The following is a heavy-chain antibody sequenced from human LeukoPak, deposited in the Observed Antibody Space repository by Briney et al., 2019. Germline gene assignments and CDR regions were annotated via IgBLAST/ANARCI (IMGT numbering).Heavy chain of an antibody. CDR1: GFTLISYS. D-gene: IGHD6-25*01. J-gene: IGHJ3*02. CDR2: ISSSSTI. Sequence: GGSLRLSCAASGFTLISYSMNWVRQAPGKGLEWVSYISSSSTIYYADSVKGRFTISRDNAKNSLYLQMNSLRDEDTAVYYCASGYSSGGGAFDIWGQGTMVTVSS. V-gene: IGHV3-48*02. CDR3: ASGYSSGGGAFDI.